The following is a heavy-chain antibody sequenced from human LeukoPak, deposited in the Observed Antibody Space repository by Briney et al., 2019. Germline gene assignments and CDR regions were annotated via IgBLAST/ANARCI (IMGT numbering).Heavy chain of an antibody. Sequence: PGGSLRLSCAASGFNFQYVWMNWVRQAPGKGLEWVGRIKSKTDGGTTDYAAPVKGRFTISRDDSKNTLYLQMNGLKTEDTAVYYCTTDYGSSFPGYWGQGTLVTVSS. CDR2: IKSKTDGGTT. CDR1: GFNFQYVW. J-gene: IGHJ4*02. CDR3: TTDYGSSFPGY. V-gene: IGHV3-15*07. D-gene: IGHD6-13*01.